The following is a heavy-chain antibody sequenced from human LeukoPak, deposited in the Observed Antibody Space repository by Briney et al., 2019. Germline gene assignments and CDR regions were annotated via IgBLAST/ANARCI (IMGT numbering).Heavy chain of an antibody. CDR2: IYNSGAGI. CDR1: GFTFSTYT. CDR3: AKDVAPDSGWDLDY. V-gene: IGHV3-23*01. Sequence: GGSLRLSCAASGFTFSTYTMSWVRQPPGKGLEGVSSIYNSGAGIFYADSVKGRFTISRDNSKNTLYLQMNSLRAEDTAVYYCAKDVAPDSGWDLDYWGQGTLVTVSS. J-gene: IGHJ4*02. D-gene: IGHD6-19*01.